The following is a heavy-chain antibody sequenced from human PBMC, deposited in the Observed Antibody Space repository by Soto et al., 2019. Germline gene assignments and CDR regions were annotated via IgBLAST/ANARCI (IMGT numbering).Heavy chain of an antibody. J-gene: IGHJ4*02. D-gene: IGHD3-3*01. CDR3: ARGHGRFAH. CDR2: INHYGST. V-gene: IGHV4-34*02. Sequence: QVQRQQWGAGLLKPSESLSLTCGVSGVSFTGYYWTWIRQAPGKGLEWIGAINHYGSTNYNPSLKGRVTISLDTSKNQFSLRLASLSAADAAVYYCARGHGRFAHWGQGTLVTVSS. CDR1: GVSFTGYY.